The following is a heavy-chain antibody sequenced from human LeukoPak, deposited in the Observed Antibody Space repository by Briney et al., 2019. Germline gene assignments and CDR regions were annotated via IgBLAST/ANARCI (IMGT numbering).Heavy chain of an antibody. CDR1: GGSIKNYY. CDR3: ARRYDTSGFYYFDY. V-gene: IGHV4-59*08. D-gene: IGHD3-22*01. Sequence: SSKTLSLTCTVSGGSIKNYYWSWIRQPPGKGPEWIGYIYSSGSTNYNPSLKSRVTISVDTSKNQFSLRLSSVTAADTAVYFCARRYDTSGFYYFDYWGHGTLVTVSS. CDR2: IYSSGST. J-gene: IGHJ4*01.